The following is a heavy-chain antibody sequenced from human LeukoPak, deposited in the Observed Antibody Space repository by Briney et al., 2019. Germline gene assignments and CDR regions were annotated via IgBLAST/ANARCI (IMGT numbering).Heavy chain of an antibody. J-gene: IGHJ1*01. CDR3: ARGVGAIGASRSAEYFQH. CDR2: IYHSGST. CDR1: GGSISSGGYY. D-gene: IGHD1-26*01. V-gene: IGHV4-30-2*01. Sequence: SQTLSLTCTVSGGSISSGGYYWSWIRQPPGKGLEWIGYIYHSGSTYYNPSLKGRVTISVDRSKNQFSLKLSSVTAADTAVYYCARGVGAIGASRSAEYFQHWGQGTLVTVSS.